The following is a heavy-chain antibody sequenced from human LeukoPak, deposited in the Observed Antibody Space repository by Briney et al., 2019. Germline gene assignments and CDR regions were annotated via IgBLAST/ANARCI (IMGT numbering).Heavy chain of an antibody. CDR3: AKSLIAGKYYYDSSGLDY. V-gene: IGHV3-23*01. CDR1: GFTFSSYG. D-gene: IGHD3-22*01. Sequence: GRSLRLSCAASGFTFSSYGMSWVRQAPGKGLEWVSAISGSGGSTYYADSVKGRFTISRDNSKNTLYLQMNSLRAEDTAVYYCAKSLIAGKYYYDSSGLDYWGQGTLVTVSS. CDR2: ISGSGGST. J-gene: IGHJ4*02.